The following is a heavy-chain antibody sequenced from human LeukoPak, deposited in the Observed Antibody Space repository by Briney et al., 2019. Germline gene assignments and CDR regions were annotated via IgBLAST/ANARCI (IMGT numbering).Heavy chain of an antibody. CDR3: AREFNSWYFDY. J-gene: IGHJ4*02. CDR1: GFTFSTYA. CDR2: MSYDGSNK. D-gene: IGHD6-13*01. Sequence: GGSLRLSCAASGFTFSTYATHWVRQAPGKGREGVAAMSYDGSNKYYADSVKGRFTISRDNSKNTLYLEMNSLRAEHPAAYYCAREFNSWYFDYWGQATLVTVSS. V-gene: IGHV3-30-3*01.